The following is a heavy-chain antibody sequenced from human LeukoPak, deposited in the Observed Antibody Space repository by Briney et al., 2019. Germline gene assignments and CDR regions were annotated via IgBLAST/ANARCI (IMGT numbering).Heavy chain of an antibody. Sequence: SETLSLTCAVYGGSFSGYYWSWIRQPPGKGLGWIGEINHSGSTNYNPSLKSRVTISVDTSKNQFSLKLSSVTAADTAVYYCARGRGVWYYYGSGSYYYFDYWGQGTLVTVSS. V-gene: IGHV4-34*01. CDR2: INHSGST. CDR3: ARGRGVWYYYGSGSYYYFDY. D-gene: IGHD3-10*01. CDR1: GGSFSGYY. J-gene: IGHJ4*02.